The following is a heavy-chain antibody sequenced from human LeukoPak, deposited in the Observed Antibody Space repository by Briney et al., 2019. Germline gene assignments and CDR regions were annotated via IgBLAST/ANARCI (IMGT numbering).Heavy chain of an antibody. CDR2: IYTSGST. Sequence: SETLSLTCTVSGGSISTYYWTWIRQPAGKGLVWIGRIYTSGSTNYNPSLKSRVTMSVDTSKNQFSLRLSSVTAADTAVYYCARHRGTTTTTFDYYYYMDVWGKGTTVTVSS. CDR3: ARHRGTTTTTFDYYYYMDV. J-gene: IGHJ6*03. CDR1: GGSISTYY. V-gene: IGHV4-4*07. D-gene: IGHD1-7*01.